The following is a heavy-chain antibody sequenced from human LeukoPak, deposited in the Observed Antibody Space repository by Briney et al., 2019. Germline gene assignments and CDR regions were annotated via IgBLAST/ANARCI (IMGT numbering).Heavy chain of an antibody. CDR1: GFMLSSNW. D-gene: IGHD6-19*01. CDR3: AKVALYSSGWYYFDY. CDR2: ISGSGGST. Sequence: GGSLRLSCAVSGFMLSSNWMSWVRLAPGKGLEWVSAISGSGGSTYYADSVKGRFTIPRDNSKNTLYLQMNSLRAEDTAVYYCAKVALYSSGWYYFDYWGQGTLVTVSS. V-gene: IGHV3-23*01. J-gene: IGHJ4*02.